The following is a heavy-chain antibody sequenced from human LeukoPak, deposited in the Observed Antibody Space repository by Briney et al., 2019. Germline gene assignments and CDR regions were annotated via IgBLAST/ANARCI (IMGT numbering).Heavy chain of an antibody. D-gene: IGHD3-16*01. V-gene: IGHV3-21*01. CDR1: GFSISNYN. CDR2: ISSSSGYM. CDR3: ARYYDFYYFYMDV. Sequence: GGSLRLSCAASGFSISNYNMNWVRQAPGKGLEWVSSISSSSGYMSYADSVKGRFTISRDNAKNSLYLQMNSLRAEDTAVYYCARYYDFYYFYMDVWGKGTTVTVSS. J-gene: IGHJ6*03.